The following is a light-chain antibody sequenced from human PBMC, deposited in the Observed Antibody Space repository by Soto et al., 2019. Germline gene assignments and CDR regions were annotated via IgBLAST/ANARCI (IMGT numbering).Light chain of an antibody. V-gene: IGLV2-14*03. J-gene: IGLJ1*01. CDR3: SSYTTSETRV. Sequence: QCVLTQPASVSGSPGQSIAIPCTGTSSDVGSYNYVSWYQHHPGKVPKLMIYDVSSRPSGVSNRFSGSKSGNTASLTISGLQTEDEADYYCSSYTTSETRVFGTGT. CDR1: SSDVGSYNY. CDR2: DVS.